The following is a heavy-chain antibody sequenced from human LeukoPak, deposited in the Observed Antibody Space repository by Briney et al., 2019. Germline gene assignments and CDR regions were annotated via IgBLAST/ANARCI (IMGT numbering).Heavy chain of an antibody. D-gene: IGHD3-3*01. J-gene: IGHJ5*02. CDR1: GGSFSGYY. Sequence: SETLSLTRAVYGGSFSGYYWSWIRQPPGKGLEWIGEINHSGSTNYNPSLKSRVTISVDTSKNQFSLKLSSVTAADTAVYYCARGDGFWSGYNWFDPWGQGTLVTVSS. CDR2: INHSGST. CDR3: ARGDGFWSGYNWFDP. V-gene: IGHV4-34*01.